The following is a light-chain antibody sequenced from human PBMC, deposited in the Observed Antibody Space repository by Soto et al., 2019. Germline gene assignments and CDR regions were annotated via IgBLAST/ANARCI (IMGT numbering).Light chain of an antibody. J-gene: IGLJ1*01. V-gene: IGLV1-40*01. CDR2: NNN. CDR3: QSYDSSLSGSYV. CDR1: SSNIGAGYD. Sequence: QSVLTQPPSVSGAPGQRVTISCTGSSSNIGAGYDVHWYQRLPGTAPKVIIYNNNNRPSGVPDRFSGSKSGTSASLAITGLQAEDEADYYWQSYDSSLSGSYVFGTGTKVTVL.